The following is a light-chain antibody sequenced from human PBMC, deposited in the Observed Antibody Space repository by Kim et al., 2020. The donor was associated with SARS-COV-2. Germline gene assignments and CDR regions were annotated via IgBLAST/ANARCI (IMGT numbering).Light chain of an antibody. CDR3: SSYVGSDRVV. CDR2: EVD. Sequence: GQPVPTSCTGTSSDVGAYNYFSWYQQHPGKAPKVMIYEVDKRPSGVPDRFSGSKSGNTASLTVSGLQAEDEADYYCSSYVGSDRVVFGGGTQLTVL. J-gene: IGLJ3*02. V-gene: IGLV2-8*01. CDR1: SSDVGAYNY.